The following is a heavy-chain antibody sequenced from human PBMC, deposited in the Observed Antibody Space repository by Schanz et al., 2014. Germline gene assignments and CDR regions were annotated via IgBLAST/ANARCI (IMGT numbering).Heavy chain of an antibody. V-gene: IGHV3-23*04. CDR2: IGGSGGST. J-gene: IGHJ3*02. CDR3: AKARWRATVMVDAFDI. D-gene: IGHD4-4*01. CDR1: GFTFSSYL. Sequence: EVQLVESGGGLVQPGGSLTLSCAASGFTFSSYLMSWVRQAPGKGLEWVSGIGGSGGSTDYADSVKGRFTISRDNSKNTVHLQMHSMRAEATAVYFCAKARWRATVMVDAFDIWGQGTKVTVSS.